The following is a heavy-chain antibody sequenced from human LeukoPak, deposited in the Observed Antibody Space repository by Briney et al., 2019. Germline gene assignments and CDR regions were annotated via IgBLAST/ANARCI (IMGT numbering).Heavy chain of an antibody. CDR3: ASYRVSHGMDV. J-gene: IGHJ6*02. D-gene: IGHD1-26*01. Sequence: AGGSLRLSCAASGFTFDDYGMSWVRQAPGKGLEWVANIKGDGSEKYHGDSVTGRFTISRDNAKNSLYLQMNSLRAEDTAIYYSASYRVSHGMDVWGQGTTVTVSS. CDR1: GFTFDDYG. V-gene: IGHV3-7*01. CDR2: IKGDGSEK.